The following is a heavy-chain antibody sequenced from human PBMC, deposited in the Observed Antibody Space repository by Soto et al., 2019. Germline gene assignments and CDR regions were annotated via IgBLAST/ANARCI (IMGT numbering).Heavy chain of an antibody. D-gene: IGHD3-16*02. J-gene: IGHJ4*02. Sequence: QVQLQESGPGLVMPSQTLSLTCAVSGGSIDDINSYWTWIRQSPGRSPEWIGYIHNTGNTFYSPSLKRRRAISIDRSKSQFSLKLSAVTAADTAFYYCARSTYGEGYPHCVADWGQGTLVTVSS. V-gene: IGHV4-30-4*01. CDR2: IHNTGNT. CDR3: ARSTYGEGYPHCVAD. CDR1: GGSIDDINSY.